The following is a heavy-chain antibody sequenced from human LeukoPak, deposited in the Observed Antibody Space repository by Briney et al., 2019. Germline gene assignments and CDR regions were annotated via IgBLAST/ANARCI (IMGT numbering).Heavy chain of an antibody. CDR2: INHSGST. V-gene: IGHV4-34*01. J-gene: IGHJ3*02. Sequence: PSETLSLTCAVYGGSFSGYYWSWIRQPPGKGLEWIGEINHSGSTNYNPSLKSRVTISADTSKNQFSLKVSSVTAADTAVYYCARRPPALGAFDIWGQGTMVSVSS. CDR1: GGSFSGYY. D-gene: IGHD6-6*01. CDR3: ARRPPALGAFDI.